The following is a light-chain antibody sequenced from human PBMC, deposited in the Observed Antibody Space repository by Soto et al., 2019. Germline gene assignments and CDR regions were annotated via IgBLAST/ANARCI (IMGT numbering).Light chain of an antibody. Sequence: EIVLTQSPATLSVSPGNRATLSCRASQSVNSDLAWYQQKPGQAPRLLIYGASTRATGTPTRVSGSGSGTEFTLTISSLQSEDFAVYFCQQYNNGPPYTFGQGTKLEIK. CDR2: GAS. V-gene: IGKV3-15*01. CDR3: QQYNNGPPYT. J-gene: IGKJ2*01. CDR1: QSVNSD.